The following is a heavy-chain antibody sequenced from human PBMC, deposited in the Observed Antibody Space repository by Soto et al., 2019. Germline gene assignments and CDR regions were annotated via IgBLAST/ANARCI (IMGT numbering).Heavy chain of an antibody. CDR3: ARDAGFADY. Sequence: EVQLVESGGGLIQPGGSLRLSCAVSGLIVSSNYMSWVRQAPGKGLEWVSVIYSGGNTDYADSVKGRFTISRDTSKNTLYLQMHSLRVVDTAAYYCARDAGFADYWGQGTLVTVSS. CDR2: IYSGGNT. J-gene: IGHJ4*02. D-gene: IGHD3-10*01. CDR1: GLIVSSNY. V-gene: IGHV3-53*01.